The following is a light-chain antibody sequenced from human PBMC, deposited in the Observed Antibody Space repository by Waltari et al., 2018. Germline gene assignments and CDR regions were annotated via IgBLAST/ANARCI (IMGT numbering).Light chain of an antibody. CDR2: PAS. J-gene: IGKJ2*01. Sequence: DIQMTQSPSTLSASVGDRVTITCRASESISTWLAWYQQKPGKAPEVLIFPASSLESDVPSRVSGSGSGTEFTLTISSLQPDDFATYYCQQYKTKYTFGQGTRLEIK. CDR3: QQYKTKYT. CDR1: ESISTW. V-gene: IGKV1-5*03.